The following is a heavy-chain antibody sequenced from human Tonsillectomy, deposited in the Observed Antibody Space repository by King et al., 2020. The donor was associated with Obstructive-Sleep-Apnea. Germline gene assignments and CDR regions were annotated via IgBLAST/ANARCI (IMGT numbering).Heavy chain of an antibody. CDR3: ARGAPYYDSSGYYSFDY. CDR1: GFTFSSYD. V-gene: IGHV3-13*01. CDR2: IGTAGDT. Sequence: VQLVESGGGLVQPGGSLRLSCAASGFTFSSYDMHWVRQATGKGLEWVSAIGTAGDTYYPCSVKGRFTIPRENAKNSLYLQMNSLRAGDTAVYYCARGAPYYDSSGYYSFDYWGQGTLVTVSS. D-gene: IGHD3-22*01. J-gene: IGHJ4*02.